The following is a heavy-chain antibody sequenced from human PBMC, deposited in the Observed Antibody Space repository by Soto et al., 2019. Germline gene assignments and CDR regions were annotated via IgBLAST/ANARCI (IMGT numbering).Heavy chain of an antibody. CDR1: GFTFSSYA. D-gene: IGHD3-10*01. J-gene: IGHJ4*02. V-gene: IGHV3-23*01. CDR2: ISGSGGST. Sequence: PGGSLRLSCAASGFTFSSYAMSWVRQAPGKGLDWVSTISGSGGSTYYADSVKGRFTISRDNSKTTLYLQMNSLSAEDTAVYYCAKPPNYYGSGSSFDYWGQGTLVTVSS. CDR3: AKPPNYYGSGSSFDY.